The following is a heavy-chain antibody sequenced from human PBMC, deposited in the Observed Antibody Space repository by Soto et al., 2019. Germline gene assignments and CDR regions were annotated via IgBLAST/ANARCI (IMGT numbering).Heavy chain of an antibody. Sequence: QVQLGQSGAEVKTPRSSVKVSCKASGGTFSSYTISWVRQAPGQGHEWMGRIIPILGIANYAQKFQGRVTITADKSTSTAYMELSSLRAEDTAVYYCAGQQLAYNWFDPWGQGTLVTVSS. D-gene: IGHD6-13*01. CDR2: IIPILGIA. CDR3: AGQQLAYNWFDP. V-gene: IGHV1-69*02. J-gene: IGHJ5*02. CDR1: GGTFSSYT.